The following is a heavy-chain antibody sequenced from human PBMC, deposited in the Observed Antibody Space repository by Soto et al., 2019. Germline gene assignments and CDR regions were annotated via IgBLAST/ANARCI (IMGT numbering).Heavy chain of an antibody. V-gene: IGHV5-51*01. J-gene: IGHJ6*02. CDR2: IYPGDSDT. Sequence: GESLKISCKGSGYSFTSYWIGWVRQMPGKGQEWMGIIYPGDSDTRYSPSFQGQVTISADKSISTAYLQWSSLKASDTAMYYCARQFCDCWCGYRYYYYGMDVWGQGTTVTVSS. CDR1: GYSFTSYW. D-gene: IGHD3-3*01. CDR3: ARQFCDCWCGYRYYYYGMDV.